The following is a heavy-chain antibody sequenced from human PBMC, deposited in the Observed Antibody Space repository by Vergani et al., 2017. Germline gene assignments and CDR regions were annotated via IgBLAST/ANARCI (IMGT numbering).Heavy chain of an antibody. V-gene: IGHV3-30*18. J-gene: IGHJ5*02. CDR1: GFTFSSYG. D-gene: IGHD6-6*01. CDR3: AKDLGTSSGGGWFDP. CDR2: ISYDGSNK. Sequence: QVQLVESGGGVVQPGRSLRLSCAASGFTFSSYGMHWVRQAPGKGLEWVAVISYDGSNKNYVDSVKGRFTISRDNSKNTLYLQMNSLRTEDTAVYYCAKDLGTSSGGGWFDPWGQGTLVTVSS.